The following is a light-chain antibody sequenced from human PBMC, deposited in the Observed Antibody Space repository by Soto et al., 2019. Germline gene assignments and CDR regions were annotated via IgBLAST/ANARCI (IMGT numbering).Light chain of an antibody. Sequence: EIVLTQSPATLSLSPGERATLSCRASQSVTTFLAWYQQKPGQAPRILIYDASKRATGIPARFSGSGSGTDFTLTISRLEPEDFAVFYCQQYGSSITFGQGTRLEI. CDR3: QQYGSSIT. CDR2: DAS. CDR1: QSVTTF. J-gene: IGKJ5*01. V-gene: IGKV3-11*01.